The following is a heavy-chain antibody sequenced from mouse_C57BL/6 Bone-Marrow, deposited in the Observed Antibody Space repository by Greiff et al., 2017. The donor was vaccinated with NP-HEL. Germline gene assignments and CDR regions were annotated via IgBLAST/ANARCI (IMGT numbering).Heavy chain of an antibody. J-gene: IGHJ4*01. Sequence: DVKLVESEGGLVQPGSSMKLSCTASGFTFSDYYMAWVRQVPEKGLEWVANINYDGSSTYYLDSLKSRFIISRDNAKNILYLQMSSLKSEDTATYYCAREGIYYDYDGAMDYWGQGTSVTVSS. CDR3: AREGIYYDYDGAMDY. V-gene: IGHV5-16*01. D-gene: IGHD2-4*01. CDR2: INYDGSST. CDR1: GFTFSDYY.